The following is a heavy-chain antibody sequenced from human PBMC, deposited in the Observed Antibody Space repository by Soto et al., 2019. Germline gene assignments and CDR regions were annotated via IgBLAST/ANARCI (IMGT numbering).Heavy chain of an antibody. Sequence: SETLSLTCTVSGGSISSYYWSWIRQPPGKGLEWIGYIYYSGSTNYNPSLKSRVTISVDTSKNQLSLKLNSVTAADTAVYYCARGEEYDILTGYYINWFDPWGQGTLVTVS. J-gene: IGHJ5*02. CDR3: ARGEEYDILTGYYINWFDP. CDR1: GGSISSYY. V-gene: IGHV4-59*01. D-gene: IGHD3-9*01. CDR2: IYYSGST.